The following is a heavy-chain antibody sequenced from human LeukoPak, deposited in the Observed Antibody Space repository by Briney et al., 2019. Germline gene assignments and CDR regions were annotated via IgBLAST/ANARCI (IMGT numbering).Heavy chain of an antibody. CDR2: ISGSGGST. CDR3: AKIVVSRDYDFWSGYYSGCDY. V-gene: IGHV3-23*01. CDR1: GFTFSNYA. J-gene: IGHJ4*02. D-gene: IGHD3-3*01. Sequence: GGSLRLSCAASGFTFSNYAMSWVRQAPGKGLEWVSAISGSGGSTYYADSVKGRFTISRDNSKNTLYLQMNSLRAEDTAVYYCAKIVVSRDYDFWSGYYSGCDYWGQGTLVTVSS.